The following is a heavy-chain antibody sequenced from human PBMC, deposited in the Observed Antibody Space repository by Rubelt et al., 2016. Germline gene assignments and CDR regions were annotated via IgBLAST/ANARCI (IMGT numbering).Heavy chain of an antibody. CDR2: ISSSSSTI. CDR3: ARAWGSNSGWYFDL. D-gene: IGHD4-23*01. V-gene: IGHV3-48*01. Sequence: MNWVRQAPGKGLEWVSYISSSSSTIYYADSVKGRFTISRDNAKNSLYLQMNSLRAEDTAVYYCARAWGSNSGWYFDLWGRGTLVTVSS. J-gene: IGHJ2*01.